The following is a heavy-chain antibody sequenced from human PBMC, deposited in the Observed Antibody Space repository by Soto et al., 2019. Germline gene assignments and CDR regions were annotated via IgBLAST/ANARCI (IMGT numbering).Heavy chain of an antibody. CDR3: ARDRGEWELSPPFDY. V-gene: IGHV1-18*01. CDR1: GYTFTSYG. D-gene: IGHD1-26*01. CDR2: ISAYNGNT. Sequence: QVQLVQSGAEVKKPGASVKVSCKASGYTFTSYGISWVRQAPGQGLEWMGWISAYNGNTNYAQKRQGRVTMTTDTSTSTAYMERRSLRSDDTAVYYCARDRGEWELSPPFDYWGQGTLVTVSS. J-gene: IGHJ4*02.